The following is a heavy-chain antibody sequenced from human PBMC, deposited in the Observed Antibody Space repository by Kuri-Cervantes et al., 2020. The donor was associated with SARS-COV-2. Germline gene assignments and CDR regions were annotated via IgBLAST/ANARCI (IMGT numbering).Heavy chain of an antibody. Sequence: GESLKISCAASGFTVSSNYMSWVRQAPGKGPEWVSVIYSGGSAFYAAPVEGRFTISRDISKNTLFLQMNSLRAEDTAVYYCAREGWYYDSSGYYYVPYYFDYWGQGTLVTVSS. CDR3: AREGWYYDSSGYYYVPYYFDY. CDR1: GFTVSSNY. J-gene: IGHJ4*02. D-gene: IGHD3-22*01. V-gene: IGHV3-66*01. CDR2: IYSGGSA.